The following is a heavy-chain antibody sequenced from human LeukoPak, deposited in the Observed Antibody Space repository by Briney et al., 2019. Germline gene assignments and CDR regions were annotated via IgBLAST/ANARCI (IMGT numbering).Heavy chain of an antibody. CDR3: ARDKSGTTQGDFDY. Sequence: SVKVSCKASGYTFTRHYIYWVRQAPRQGLEWMGIIDPSAGSTSYAQKFQGRVTMTRDTTTSTVYMEMSGLRSEDTAVYSCARDKSGTTQGDFDYWGQGTLVTVSS. CDR1: GYTFTRHY. D-gene: IGHD1-1*01. CDR2: IDPSAGST. J-gene: IGHJ4*02. V-gene: IGHV1-46*01.